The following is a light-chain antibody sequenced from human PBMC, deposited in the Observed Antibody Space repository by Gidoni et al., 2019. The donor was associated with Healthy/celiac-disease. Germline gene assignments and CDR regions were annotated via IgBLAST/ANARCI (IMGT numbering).Light chain of an antibody. CDR1: QSISSW. J-gene: IGKJ1*01. V-gene: IGKV1-5*01. CDR3: QQYNSYSGT. Sequence: GDRVTITCRASQSISSWLAWYQQKPGKAPNLLIYDASSLESGVPSRFRGSGSGTEFTLTISSLQPDDFVTYYCQQYNSYSGTFXQXTKVEIK. CDR2: DAS.